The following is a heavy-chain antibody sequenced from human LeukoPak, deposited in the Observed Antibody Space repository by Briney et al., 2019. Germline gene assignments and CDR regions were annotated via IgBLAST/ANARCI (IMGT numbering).Heavy chain of an antibody. D-gene: IGHD2-2*01. CDR2: ISYDGSNK. CDR3: ARDNCSSTSCYHAFDI. J-gene: IGHJ3*02. V-gene: IGHV3-30*03. CDR1: GFTFSSYG. Sequence: GGSLRLSCAASGFTFSSYGMHWVRQAPGKGLEWVAVISYDGSNKYYADSVKGRFTISRDNSKNTLYLRMNSLRAEDTAVYYCARDNCSSTSCYHAFDIWGQGTMVTVSS.